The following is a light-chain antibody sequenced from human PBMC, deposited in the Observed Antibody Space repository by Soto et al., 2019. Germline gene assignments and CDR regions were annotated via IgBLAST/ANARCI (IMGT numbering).Light chain of an antibody. CDR2: TNN. V-gene: IGLV1-44*01. CDR3: AAWDDSLNGVL. Sequence: QSVLTQPPSASETPGQGVTISCSGSSSNIGGNPVNWYQQLPGTAPKLLIHTNNQRPSGVPDRFSGSKSGTSASLAISGLQSEDEAHYYCAAWDDSLNGVLFGGGTKLTVL. CDR1: SSNIGGNP. J-gene: IGLJ2*01.